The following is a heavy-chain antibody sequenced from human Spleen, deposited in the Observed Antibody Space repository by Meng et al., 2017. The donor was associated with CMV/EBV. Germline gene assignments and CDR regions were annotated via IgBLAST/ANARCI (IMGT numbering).Heavy chain of an antibody. CDR1: GFTFSSYS. D-gene: IGHD3-3*01. J-gene: IGHJ4*02. V-gene: IGHV3-48*04. CDR2: ISSSSSII. CDR3: ARDHFGVVPYY. Sequence: GESLKISCAASGFTFSSYSMNWVRQAPGKGLEWVSYISSSSSIIYYADSVKGRFTISRDNAKNSLNLQMNSLRAEDTAVYYCARDHFGVVPYYWGQGTLVTVSS.